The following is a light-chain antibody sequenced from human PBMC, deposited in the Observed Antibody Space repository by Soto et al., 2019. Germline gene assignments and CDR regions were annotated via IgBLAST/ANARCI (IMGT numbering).Light chain of an antibody. Sequence: EVEMTQSPGTLSVSPGGRATLSCRASQSLTTNLAWYQQTPGQAPRLLIHDASTRATGIPARFSGSGSGTEFTLTISSLQSEDFAVYYCQQYDDWPLTFGQGTRLENK. J-gene: IGKJ5*01. CDR1: QSLTTN. V-gene: IGKV3-15*01. CDR3: QQYDDWPLT. CDR2: DAS.